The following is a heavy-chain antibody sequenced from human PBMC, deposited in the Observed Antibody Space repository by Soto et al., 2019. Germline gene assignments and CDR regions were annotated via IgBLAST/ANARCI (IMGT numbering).Heavy chain of an antibody. V-gene: IGHV4-34*01. Sequence: QVQLQQWGAGLLKPSETLSLTCAVYGGSFSGYYWSWIRQPPGKGLEWIGEINHSGSTNYNPSLKSRDTISVDTSKNQFTLKLSSVTAAYTAVYYCARSEPSIDSSGYPHYWGHGTLVTVS. J-gene: IGHJ4*01. CDR3: ARSEPSIDSSGYPHY. CDR1: GGSFSGYY. D-gene: IGHD3-22*01. CDR2: INHSGST.